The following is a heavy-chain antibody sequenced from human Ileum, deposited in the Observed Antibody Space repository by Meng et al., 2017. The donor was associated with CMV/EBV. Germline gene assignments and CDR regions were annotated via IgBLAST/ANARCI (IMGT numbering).Heavy chain of an antibody. D-gene: IGHD2-8*01. CDR1: GFTFSNYW. J-gene: IGHJ4*02. CDR2: IKEDGSEK. CDR3: ARDRDRLNY. V-gene: IGHV3-7*01. Sequence: GESLKISCAASGFTFSNYWMTWVRQAPGKGLEWVANIKEDGSEKKYVESVKGRFTISRDNAKNSLFLQMHSLSAEDTAVYYCARDRDRLNYWGQGALGTVSS.